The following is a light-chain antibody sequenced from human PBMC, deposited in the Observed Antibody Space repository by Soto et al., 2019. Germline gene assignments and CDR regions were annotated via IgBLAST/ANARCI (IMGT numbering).Light chain of an antibody. Sequence: QSALTQPSSVSASPGQSITISCTGTRSDVGNYNFVSWYQHHPGKVPKLMIYEVSSRPSGVSDRFSGSKSGNTASLTISGLQAEDAADYYCSSYTSSSTLVFGTGTKVTVL. J-gene: IGLJ1*01. CDR3: SSYTSSSTLV. V-gene: IGLV2-14*01. CDR1: RSDVGNYNF. CDR2: EVS.